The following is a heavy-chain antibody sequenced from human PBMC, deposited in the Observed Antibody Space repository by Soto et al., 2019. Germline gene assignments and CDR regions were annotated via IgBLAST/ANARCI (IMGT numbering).Heavy chain of an antibody. CDR1: GFTLTNNG. J-gene: IGHJ6*02. CDR3: AKDRGLAESGTWSHYYYGMDV. CDR2: ISSDGSSY. Sequence: GGSLRLSCVASGFTLTNNGMHWVRQAPGQGLEWVAVISSDGSSYYYGDSVRGRLTISRDTSKNTLFLEMNSLTTADTAVYYCAKDRGLAESGTWSHYYYGMDVWGQGTSVTVSS. D-gene: IGHD1-26*01. V-gene: IGHV3-30*18.